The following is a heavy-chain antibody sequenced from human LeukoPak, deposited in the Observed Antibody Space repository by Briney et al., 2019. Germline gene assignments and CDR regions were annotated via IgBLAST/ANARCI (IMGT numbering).Heavy chain of an antibody. J-gene: IGHJ3*02. CDR1: GGTFSSYA. V-gene: IGHV1-69*04. CDR3: AFPLDFDWLSHAFDI. D-gene: IGHD3-9*01. Sequence: GSSVKVSCKASGGTFSSYAISWVRQAPGQGLEWMGRIIPILGIANYAQKFQGRVTITADKSTSTAYMELSSLRSEDTAVYYCAFPLDFDWLSHAFDIWGQGTMVTVSS. CDR2: IIPILGIA.